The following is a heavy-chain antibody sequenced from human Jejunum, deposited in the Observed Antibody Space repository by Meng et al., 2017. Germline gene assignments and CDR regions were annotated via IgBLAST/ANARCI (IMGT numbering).Heavy chain of an antibody. Sequence: GESLKISCAASGFSFSDYYMSWIRQAPGKGHEWVSYISSTGSDINYADSVKGRFTISRDNAKNSLYLQMNSLRDEDTAVYYCARGGGHYFDYWGQGMLVTVSS. CDR1: GFSFSDYY. CDR3: ARGGGHYFDY. V-gene: IGHV3-11*04. CDR2: ISSTGSDI. J-gene: IGHJ4*02. D-gene: IGHD1-26*01.